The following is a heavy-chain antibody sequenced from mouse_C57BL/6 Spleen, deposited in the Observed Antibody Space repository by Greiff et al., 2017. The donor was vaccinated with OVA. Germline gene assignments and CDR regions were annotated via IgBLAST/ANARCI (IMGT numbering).Heavy chain of an antibody. CDR3: ARKGIYYGSFYYFDY. CDR1: GYTFTSYW. CDR2: IDPSDSYP. D-gene: IGHD2-1*01. J-gene: IGHJ2*01. Sequence: QVQLQQPGAELVMPGASVKLSCKASGYTFTSYWLHWVKQRPGQGLEWIGEIDPSDSYPNYNQKFKGKSTLTVDKSSSTAYMQLSSLTSEDSAVYYCARKGIYYGSFYYFDYWGQGTTLTVSS. V-gene: IGHV1-69*01.